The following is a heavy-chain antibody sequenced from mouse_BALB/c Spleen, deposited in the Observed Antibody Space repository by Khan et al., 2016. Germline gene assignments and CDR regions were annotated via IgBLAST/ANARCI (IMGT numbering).Heavy chain of an antibody. CDR2: INPDSSTT. Sequence: EVKLLESGGGLVQPGGSLKLSCAASGFAFSRYWMSWVRQAPGKGLEWIGEINPDSSTTNYTPSLKDKFIISRDNANNTLYLQMSKVRSEDTALYYCARPERYGYYDYWGQGATLTVSS. CDR3: ARPERYGYYDY. CDR1: GFAFSRYW. J-gene: IGHJ2*01. V-gene: IGHV4-1*02. D-gene: IGHD2-14*01.